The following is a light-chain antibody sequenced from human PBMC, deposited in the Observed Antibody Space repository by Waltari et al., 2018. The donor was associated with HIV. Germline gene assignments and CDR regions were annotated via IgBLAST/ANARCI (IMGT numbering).Light chain of an antibody. CDR3: YSTESSGTHRV. V-gene: IGLV3-10*01. CDR2: EDI. Sequence: SYELTQPPSVSVSPGQTARINCSGDTLPKKYAHWYQQKSGQAPVLVIYEDIKRPSGIPERFSGSSSGTMAILTISGAQVEDEADYYCYSTESSGTHRVFGGGTKLTVL. CDR1: TLPKKY. J-gene: IGLJ3*02.